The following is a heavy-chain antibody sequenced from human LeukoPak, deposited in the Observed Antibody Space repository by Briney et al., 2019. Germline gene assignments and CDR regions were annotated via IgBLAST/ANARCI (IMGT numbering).Heavy chain of an antibody. CDR2: INPSGGST. CDR3: ARGGSATTPRGYYYMDV. Sequence: ASVKVSCKASGYTFTSYYMHWVRQAPGQGLECMGIINPSGGSTSYAQKFQGRVTMTRDTSTSTVYMELSSLRSEDAAVYYCARGGSATTPRGYYYMDVWGKGTTVTISS. CDR1: GYTFTSYY. D-gene: IGHD5-24*01. V-gene: IGHV1-46*01. J-gene: IGHJ6*03.